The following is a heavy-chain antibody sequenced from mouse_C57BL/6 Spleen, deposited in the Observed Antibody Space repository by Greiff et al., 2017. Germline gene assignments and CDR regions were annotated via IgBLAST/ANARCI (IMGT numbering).Heavy chain of an antibody. V-gene: IGHV1-69*01. CDR2: IDPSDSYT. CDR3: ARPYNHYAMDY. Sequence: QVQLQQPGAELVMPGASVKLSCKASGYTFTSYWMHWVKQRPGQGLEWIGEIDPSDSYTNYNQQFKGKSTLTVDKSSSTAYRQLSSLTSEDSAVYYCARPYNHYAMDYWGQGTSVTVSS. D-gene: IGHD1-3*01. J-gene: IGHJ4*01. CDR1: GYTFTSYW.